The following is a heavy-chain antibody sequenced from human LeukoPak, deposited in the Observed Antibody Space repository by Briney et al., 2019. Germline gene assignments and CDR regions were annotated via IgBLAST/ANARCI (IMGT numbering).Heavy chain of an antibody. D-gene: IGHD1-1*01. V-gene: IGHV4-34*01. CDR3: ARIGAGTRAAALSYYYYYYYMDV. J-gene: IGHJ6*03. CDR2: INHSGST. Sequence: PSETLSLTCAVYGGSFSDYYWSWIRQPPGKGLEWIGEINHSGSTNYNPSLKSRVTISVDTSKNQFSLTLSSVTAADTAVYYCARIGAGTRAAALSYYYYYYYMDVWGKGTTVTVSS. CDR1: GGSFSDYY.